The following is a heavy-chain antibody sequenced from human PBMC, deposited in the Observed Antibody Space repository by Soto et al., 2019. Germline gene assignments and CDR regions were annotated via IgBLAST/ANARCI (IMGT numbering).Heavy chain of an antibody. D-gene: IGHD2-21*02. CDR2: IFYSGST. V-gene: IGHV4-39*01. CDR3: ARHPSDFWFDP. CDR1: GGSISSSSYF. Sequence: SETLSLTCSVSGGSISSSSYFWGWIRQPPGKGLEWIGSIFYSGSTYYNPSLKSRFTVSVDTSKNQFSLKLSSVTAADTAVYYCARHPSDFWFDPWGQGTLVTVSS. J-gene: IGHJ5*02.